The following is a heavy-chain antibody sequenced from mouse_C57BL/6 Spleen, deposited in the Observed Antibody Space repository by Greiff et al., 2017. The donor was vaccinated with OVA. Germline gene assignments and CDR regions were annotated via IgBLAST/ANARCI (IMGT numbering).Heavy chain of an antibody. CDR2: INYDGSST. CDR3: ARVDTTFDY. Sequence: EVQVVESEGGLVQPGSSMKLSCTASGFTFSDYYMAWVRQVPEKGLEWVANINYDGSSTYYLDSLKSRFIISRDNAKNILYLQMSSLKSEDTATYYCARVDTTFDYWGQGTTLTVSS. V-gene: IGHV5-16*01. J-gene: IGHJ2*01. D-gene: IGHD2-3*01. CDR1: GFTFSDYY.